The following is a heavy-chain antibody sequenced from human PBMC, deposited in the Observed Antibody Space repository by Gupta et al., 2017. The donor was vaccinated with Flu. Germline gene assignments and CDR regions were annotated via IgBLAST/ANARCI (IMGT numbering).Heavy chain of an antibody. Sequence: QVQLVQSGAEVKKPGSSVKVSCKASGGTFSSYAISWVRQAPGQGLEWMGGIIPIFGTANYAQKFQGRVTITADESTSTAYMELSSLRSEDTAVYYCARGDANHLSGYYTTLIGMDVWGQGTTVTVSS. V-gene: IGHV1-69*01. CDR1: GGTFSSYA. CDR3: ARGDANHLSGYYTTLIGMDV. D-gene: IGHD3-3*01. J-gene: IGHJ6*02. CDR2: IIPIFGTA.